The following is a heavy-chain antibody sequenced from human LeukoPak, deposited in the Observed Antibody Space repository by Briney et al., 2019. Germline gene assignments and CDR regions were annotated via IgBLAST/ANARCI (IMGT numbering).Heavy chain of an antibody. CDR2: INHSGST. V-gene: IGHV4-34*01. Sequence: SETLSLTCAVYGGSFSGYYWSWIRQPPGKGLEWIGEINHSGSTNYNPSLKSRVTISVDTSKNQFSLKLNSVTAADTAVYYCAAGSSWFDAFDIWGQGTMVTVSS. J-gene: IGHJ3*02. D-gene: IGHD6-13*01. CDR3: AAGSSWFDAFDI. CDR1: GGSFSGYY.